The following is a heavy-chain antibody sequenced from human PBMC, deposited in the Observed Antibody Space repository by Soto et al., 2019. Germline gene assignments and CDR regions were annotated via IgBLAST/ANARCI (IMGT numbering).Heavy chain of an antibody. J-gene: IGHJ6*02. CDR2: IYYSGST. CDR3: ARGRGTFLVQFGAYYYYGMDV. CDR1: GGSISSGGYY. D-gene: IGHD3-3*02. V-gene: IGHV4-31*03. Sequence: QVQLQESGPGLVKPSQTLSLTCTVSGGSISSGGYYWSWIRQHPGKGLEWIGYIYYSGSTYYNPSLKSRVTISVDTSKNQFSLKLSSVTAADTAVYYCARGRGTFLVQFGAYYYYGMDVWGQGTTVTVSS.